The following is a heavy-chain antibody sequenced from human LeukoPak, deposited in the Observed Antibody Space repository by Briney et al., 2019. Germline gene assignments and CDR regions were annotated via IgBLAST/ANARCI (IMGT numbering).Heavy chain of an antibody. D-gene: IGHD3-10*01. Sequence: PSETLSLTCTVSGGSISSYYWSWIRQPPGKGLEWIGYIYYSGSTNYNPSLKSRVTISVDTSKNQFSLKLSSVTAADTAVYYCARHGYYGSGSYYNKWGQGTLVTVSS. J-gene: IGHJ4*02. CDR2: IYYSGST. CDR3: ARHGYYGSGSYYNK. V-gene: IGHV4-59*08. CDR1: GGSISSYY.